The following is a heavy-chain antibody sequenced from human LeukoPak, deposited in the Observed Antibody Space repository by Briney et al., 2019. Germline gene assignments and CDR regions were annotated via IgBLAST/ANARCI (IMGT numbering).Heavy chain of an antibody. Sequence: GGSLRLSCAASGFTFSSYSMNWVRQAPGKGLEWVSSISSSSSYIYYADSVKGRFTISRDNAKNSLYLQMNSLRAEDTAVYYCARDQEAVAVGSSWDYWGQGTLVTVSS. V-gene: IGHV3-21*01. CDR1: GFTFSSYS. D-gene: IGHD6-19*01. CDR2: ISSSSSYI. J-gene: IGHJ4*02. CDR3: ARDQEAVAVGSSWDY.